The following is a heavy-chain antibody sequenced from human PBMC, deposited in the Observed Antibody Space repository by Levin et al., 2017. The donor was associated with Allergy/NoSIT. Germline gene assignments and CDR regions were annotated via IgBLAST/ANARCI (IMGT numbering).Heavy chain of an antibody. J-gene: IGHJ4*02. D-gene: IGHD6-13*01. Sequence: ASVKVSCKASGYTFTGYYMHWVRQAPGQGLEWMGWINPNSGGTNYAQKFQGRVTMTRDTSISTAYMELSRLRSDDTAVYYCARSSSWYFYYFDYWGQGTLVTVSS. CDR3: ARSSSWYFYYFDY. V-gene: IGHV1-2*02. CDR2: INPNSGGT. CDR1: GYTFTGYY.